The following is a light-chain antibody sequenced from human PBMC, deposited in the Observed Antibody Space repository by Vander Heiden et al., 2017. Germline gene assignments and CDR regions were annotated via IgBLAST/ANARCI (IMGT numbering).Light chain of an antibody. V-gene: IGLV2-14*03. CDR3: SSYTSSSTLRV. J-gene: IGLJ1*01. Sequence: QSALTQPASVCGSPGQSITISCTGTNSDVGGYNYVSWYQQHPGKAPKLMIYDVSNRPSGISNRFSGSKSGNTASLTISGLQAEDEADYYCSSYTSSSTLRVFGTGTKVTVL. CDR2: DVS. CDR1: NSDVGGYNY.